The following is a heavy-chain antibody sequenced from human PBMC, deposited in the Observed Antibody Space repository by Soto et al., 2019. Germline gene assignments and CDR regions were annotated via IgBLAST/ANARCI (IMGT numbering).Heavy chain of an antibody. V-gene: IGHV4-30-4*01. CDR1: GGSIGSGDYY. D-gene: IGHD3-22*01. CDR2: IYYSGST. J-gene: IGHJ4*02. CDR3: ARVWYDSSGFPLSLDY. Sequence: SETLSLTRTVSGGSIGSGDYYWSWIRQPPGKGLEWIGYIYYSGSTYYNPSLKSRVTISVDTSKNQFSLKLSSVTAADTAVYYCARVWYDSSGFPLSLDYWGQGTLVTVSS.